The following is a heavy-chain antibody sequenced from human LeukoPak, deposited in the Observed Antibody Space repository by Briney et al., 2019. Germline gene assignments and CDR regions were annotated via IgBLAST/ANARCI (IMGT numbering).Heavy chain of an antibody. V-gene: IGHV3-23*01. J-gene: IGHJ3*02. Sequence: GGSLRLSCAASGFTFSSYAMSWVRQAPGKGLEWVSGIGGGGGDTNYADSVKGRFTISRDNSKDTLYLQMSSVRVDDTAVYYCAKDTIIAYGSGSTDAFDIWGQGTMVTVSS. CDR2: IGGGGGDT. CDR1: GFTFSSYA. CDR3: AKDTIIAYGSGSTDAFDI. D-gene: IGHD3-10*01.